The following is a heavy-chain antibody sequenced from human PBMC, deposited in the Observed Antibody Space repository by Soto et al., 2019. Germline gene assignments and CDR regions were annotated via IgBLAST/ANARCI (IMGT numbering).Heavy chain of an antibody. D-gene: IGHD3-22*01. J-gene: IGHJ4*02. CDR1: GGSISGYY. CDR2: IYYSGST. Sequence: LSLTCTVSGGSISGYYWSWIRQPPGKGLEWIGYIYYSGSTIYNPSLKSRVTISVDTSKNQFSLKLSSATAADTAVYYCARARYDSSGYYYFDYWGQGTLVTVSS. V-gene: IGHV4-59*01. CDR3: ARARYDSSGYYYFDY.